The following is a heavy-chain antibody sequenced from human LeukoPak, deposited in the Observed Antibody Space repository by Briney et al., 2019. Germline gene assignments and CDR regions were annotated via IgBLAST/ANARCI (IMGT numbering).Heavy chain of an antibody. Sequence: GGSLRLSCAAPGFTFSNYFWMHWVRQAPGKGLVWVSRIRSDGGSSTYADSVKGRFTISRDNAKNTLYLQMNTLRAEDTAVYYCVRDLDLGGYSSFVSWGQGTLVTVSS. D-gene: IGHD4-23*01. CDR3: VRDLDLGGYSSFVS. V-gene: IGHV3-74*01. CDR2: IRSDGGSS. J-gene: IGHJ4*02. CDR1: GFTFSNYFW.